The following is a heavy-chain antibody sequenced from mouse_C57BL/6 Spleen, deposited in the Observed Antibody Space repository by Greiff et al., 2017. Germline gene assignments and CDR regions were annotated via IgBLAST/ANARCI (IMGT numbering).Heavy chain of an antibody. CDR1: GYAFSSSW. Sequence: QVQLQQPGPELVKPGASVKLSCKASGYAFSSSWMHWVKQRPGQGLAWIGRIYPGDGDTNYNGKFKGKATLTADKSSSTAYMQLSSLTSEDSAVYFCAGFYYDYETAYFDYWGQGTTRTVSS. CDR3: AGFYYDYETAYFDY. J-gene: IGHJ2*01. D-gene: IGHD2-4*01. V-gene: IGHV1-82*01. CDR2: IYPGDGDT.